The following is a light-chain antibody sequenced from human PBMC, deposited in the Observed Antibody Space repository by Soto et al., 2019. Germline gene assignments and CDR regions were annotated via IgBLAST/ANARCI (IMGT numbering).Light chain of an antibody. J-gene: IGLJ1*01. CDR2: EVS. V-gene: IGLV2-8*01. CDR3: SSSAGTTNYNYL. CDR1: SSDVGGYNY. Sequence: QSVLTQPPSASGSAGQSVTISCTGTSSDVGGYNYVSWYQQHPGKAPKVMIYEVSKRPSGVPDRFSGSKSGSTASLTVSGLQAEDEAYYFCSSSAGTTNYNYLFRTGTQV.